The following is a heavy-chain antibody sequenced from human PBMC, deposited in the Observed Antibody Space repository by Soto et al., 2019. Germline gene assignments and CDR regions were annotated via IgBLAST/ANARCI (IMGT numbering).Heavy chain of an antibody. J-gene: IGHJ4*02. V-gene: IGHV3-30*04. CDR2: ISYDGSNK. CDR1: GFTFSSYA. D-gene: IGHD2-21*02. Sequence: GGSLRLSCAASGFTFSSYAMHWVRQAPGKGLEWVAVISYDGSNKYYADSVKGRFTISRDNSKNTLYLQMNSLRAEDTAVYYCARDRGSTPYCGGDCYSDYWGQGTLVTVSS. CDR3: ARDRGSTPYCGGDCYSDY.